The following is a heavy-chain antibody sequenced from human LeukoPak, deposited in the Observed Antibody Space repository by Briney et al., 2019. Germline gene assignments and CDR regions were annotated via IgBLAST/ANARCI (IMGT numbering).Heavy chain of an antibody. Sequence: SETLSLTCSVTGGSVSSGNYFWGWIRQPPGKGLEWKGNINYLGSTAYNPSLKSRVTTSVDTSKHQFSLKLTSVTAADTAVYYCARLSKGRYFDYFFDYWGQGTLVTVSS. J-gene: IGHJ4*02. V-gene: IGHV4-39*01. CDR1: GGSVSSGNYF. D-gene: IGHD3-9*01. CDR2: INYLGST. CDR3: ARLSKGRYFDYFFDY.